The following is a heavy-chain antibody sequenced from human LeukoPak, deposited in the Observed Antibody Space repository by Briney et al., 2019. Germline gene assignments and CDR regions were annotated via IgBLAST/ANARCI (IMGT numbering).Heavy chain of an antibody. CDR2: TYYRSKWYN. J-gene: IGHJ6*03. CDR1: GDRVSSNSAA. CDR3: AREEGYCPHTSCSAHYYYMDV. V-gene: IGHV6-1*01. D-gene: IGHD2-2*01. Sequence: SQTLSLTCAISGDRVSSNSAAWSWIRQSPSRGLEWLGRTYYRSKWYNDYAISVKSRIIINPDTSKNQFSLQLNSITPEDTAVYYCAREEGYCPHTSCSAHYYYMDVWGKGTTVTVSS.